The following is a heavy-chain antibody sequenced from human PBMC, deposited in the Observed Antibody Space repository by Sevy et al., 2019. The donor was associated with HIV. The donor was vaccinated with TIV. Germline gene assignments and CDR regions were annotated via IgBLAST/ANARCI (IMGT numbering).Heavy chain of an antibody. Sequence: GGSLRLSCAASGFTFSSYAMSWVRQAPGKWLEWVSAISGSGGSTYYADSVKGRFTISRDNSKNTLYLQMNSLRAEDTAVYYCAKDRGKYYGSDFDYWGQGTLVTVSS. CDR1: GFTFSSYA. J-gene: IGHJ4*02. V-gene: IGHV3-23*01. CDR2: ISGSGGST. CDR3: AKDRGKYYGSDFDY. D-gene: IGHD3-10*01.